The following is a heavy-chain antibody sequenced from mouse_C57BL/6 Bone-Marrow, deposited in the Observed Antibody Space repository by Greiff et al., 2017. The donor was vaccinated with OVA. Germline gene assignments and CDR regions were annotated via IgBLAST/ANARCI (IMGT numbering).Heavy chain of an antibody. D-gene: IGHD1-1*01. V-gene: IGHV2-2*01. Sequence: QVQLQQSGPGLVQPSQSLSITCTVSGFSLTSYGVHWVRQSPGKGLEWLGVIWSGGSTDYNAAFISRLSISKDNSKSQVFFKMNILQADDTAIYYCARDYYGSSPGWYFDVWGTGTTVTVSS. CDR1: GFSLTSYG. CDR2: IWSGGST. CDR3: ARDYYGSSPGWYFDV. J-gene: IGHJ1*03.